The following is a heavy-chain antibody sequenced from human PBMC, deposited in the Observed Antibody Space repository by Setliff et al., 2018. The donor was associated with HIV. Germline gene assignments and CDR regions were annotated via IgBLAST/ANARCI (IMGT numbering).Heavy chain of an antibody. CDR2: IYYSGST. D-gene: IGHD2-21*02. V-gene: IGHV4-59*08. CDR1: GGSISTFY. Sequence: SETLSLTCTVSGGSISTFYWSWIRQPPGKGLEWIGYIYYSGSTIYNPSLKSRITISLDMSKEQFSLELSSATAADTAVYYCATLDHSGGNFLAYWGQGSLVTV. J-gene: IGHJ4*02. CDR3: ATLDHSGGNFLAY.